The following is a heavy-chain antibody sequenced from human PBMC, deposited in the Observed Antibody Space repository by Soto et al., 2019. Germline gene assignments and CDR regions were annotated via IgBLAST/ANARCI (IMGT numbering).Heavy chain of an antibody. CDR2: INPNSGDT. J-gene: IGHJ4*02. V-gene: IGHV1-2*02. CDR1: KYTFPDYY. Sequence: ASVKVSCKASKYTFPDYYVHWVRQAPGQGLEWMGWINPNSGDTNYAQKFQGRVTMTRDTSISTAYMELSRLRSDDTAVYYCARDRQRSSYYYVLGFFDCWGQGTLVTVSS. CDR3: ARDRQRSSYYYVLGFFDC. D-gene: IGHD3-22*01.